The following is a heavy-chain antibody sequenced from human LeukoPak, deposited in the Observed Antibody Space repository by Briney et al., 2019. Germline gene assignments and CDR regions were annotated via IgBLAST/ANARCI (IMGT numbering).Heavy chain of an antibody. CDR1: GYTFTHYY. D-gene: IGHD2-15*01. CDR3: ARDGTFDI. J-gene: IGHJ3*02. V-gene: IGHV1-2*02. CDR2: INPDSGVT. Sequence: ASVKVSCKASGYTFTHYYMHWVRQAPGQGLEWMGWINPDSGVTNYPQKFQGRVTMTRDTSSSTAYMELIRLRSDDTAVYYCARDGTFDIWGQGTMVTVSS.